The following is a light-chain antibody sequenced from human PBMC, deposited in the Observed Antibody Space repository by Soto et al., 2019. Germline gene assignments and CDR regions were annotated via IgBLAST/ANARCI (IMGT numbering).Light chain of an antibody. CDR2: EVS. CDR3: SSYTSSTTLV. CDR1: TSDVGGYNY. V-gene: IGLV2-14*01. J-gene: IGLJ2*01. Sequence: QSALTQPASVSGSPGQSITISCTGTTSDVGGYNYVSWYQQHPGKAPKLMIYEVSNRPSGVSNRFSGSKSGNTASLTISGLQPDDEADYYGSSYTSSTTLVFGGGTKVTVL.